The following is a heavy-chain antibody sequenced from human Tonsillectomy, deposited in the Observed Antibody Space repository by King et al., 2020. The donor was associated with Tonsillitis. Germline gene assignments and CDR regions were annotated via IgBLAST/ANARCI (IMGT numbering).Heavy chain of an antibody. CDR2: IAYDASYE. V-gene: IGHV3-30*18. CDR3: AKDVIGLSDWYFDL. J-gene: IGHJ2*01. D-gene: IGHD3-10*01. Sequence: VQLVESGGGVVQPGRSLRLSCAASGFTFSNYGMHWVRQAPGKGLEWVALIAYDASYENYADPVKGRFAISRYNYKKTLYVEMNSLRVEDTAVYYCAKDVIGLSDWYFDLWGRGTLVTVPS. CDR1: GFTFSNYG.